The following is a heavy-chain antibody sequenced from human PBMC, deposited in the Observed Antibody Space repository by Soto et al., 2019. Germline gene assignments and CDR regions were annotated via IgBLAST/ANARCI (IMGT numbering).Heavy chain of an antibody. CDR1: GFTFSTYG. J-gene: IGHJ4*02. CDR2: MSYDGTKQ. V-gene: IGHV3-30*18. CDR3: AKEYGSTWIDH. D-gene: IGHD6-13*01. Sequence: QVQLVESGGGVFQPGRSLRLSCAASGFTFSTYGMHWVRQAPGKGLEWVAAMSYDGTKQYYVDSVKGRFTISRDNSRNTLFLQLNSLRDEDTAVYYCAKEYGSTWIDHWGQGTPVTVPS.